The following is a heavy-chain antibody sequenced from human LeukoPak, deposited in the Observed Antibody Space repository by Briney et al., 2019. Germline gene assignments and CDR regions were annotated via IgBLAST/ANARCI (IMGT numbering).Heavy chain of an antibody. CDR3: ARKTRLGGRNQLLNNRRSDAFDI. CDR2: IWYDGSNK. D-gene: IGHD2-2*01. CDR1: GFTFSSYG. V-gene: IGHV3-33*01. Sequence: PGRSLRLSCAASGFTFSSYGMHWVRQAPGKGLEWVAVIWYDGSNKYYADSVKGRFTISRDNSKNTLYLQMNSLRAEDTAVYYCARKTRLGGRNQLLNNRRSDAFDIWGQGTMVTVSS. J-gene: IGHJ3*02.